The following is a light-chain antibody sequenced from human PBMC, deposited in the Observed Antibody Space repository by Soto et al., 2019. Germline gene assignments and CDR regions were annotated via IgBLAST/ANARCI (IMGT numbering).Light chain of an antibody. CDR1: QSISTW. CDR2: DAS. V-gene: IGKV1-5*01. CDR3: QQYNSYPST. Sequence: DIPMTQSPSTVSASVGDGVTITCRASQSISTWLAWYQQKPGKAPKLLIYDASTLESGVPSGFSGSGSGTEFTLTISSLQPDDFATYYGQQYNSYPSTFCQGTKLEIK. J-gene: IGKJ2*01.